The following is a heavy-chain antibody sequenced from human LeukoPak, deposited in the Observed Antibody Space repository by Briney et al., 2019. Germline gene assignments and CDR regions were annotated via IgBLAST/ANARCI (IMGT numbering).Heavy chain of an antibody. V-gene: IGHV1-8*03. D-gene: IGHD5-18*01. CDR1: GYTFTSYG. Sequence: ASVKVSCKASGYTFTSYGINWVRQATGQGLEWMGWMNPNSGNTGYAQKFQGRVTITRNTSISTAYMELSSLRSEDTAVYYCASRSGYSYGYSLDYWGQGTLVTVSS. CDR3: ASRSGYSYGYSLDY. CDR2: MNPNSGNT. J-gene: IGHJ4*02.